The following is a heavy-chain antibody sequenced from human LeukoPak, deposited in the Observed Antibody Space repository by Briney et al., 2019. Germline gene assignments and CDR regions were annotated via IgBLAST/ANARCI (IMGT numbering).Heavy chain of an antibody. V-gene: IGHV4-59*08. Sequence: SETLSLTCTVSGGSISSYYWSWIRQPPGKGLEWIGYIYYSGSTNYNPSLKSRVTISVDTSKNQFSLKLSSVTAADTAVYYCARLNRRDGYTYWGQGTLVTVSS. D-gene: IGHD5-24*01. J-gene: IGHJ4*02. CDR2: IYYSGST. CDR1: GGSISSYY. CDR3: ARLNRRDGYTY.